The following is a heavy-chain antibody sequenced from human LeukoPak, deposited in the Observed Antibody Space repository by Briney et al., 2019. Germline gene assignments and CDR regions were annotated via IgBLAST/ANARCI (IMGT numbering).Heavy chain of an antibody. J-gene: IGHJ4*02. D-gene: IGHD3-22*01. V-gene: IGHV1-18*01. CDR3: AAGYYYDSSGYYWYYFDY. CDR1: GYTFTSYG. Sequence: ASVKVSCKASGYTFTSYGISWVRQAPGQGLEWMGWISAYNGNTNYAQKFQGRVTITADESTSTAYMELSSLRSEDTAVYYCAAGYYYDSSGYYWYYFDYWGQGTLVTVSS. CDR2: ISAYNGNT.